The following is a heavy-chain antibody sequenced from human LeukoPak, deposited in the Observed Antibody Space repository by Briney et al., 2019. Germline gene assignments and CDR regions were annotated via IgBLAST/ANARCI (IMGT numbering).Heavy chain of an antibody. Sequence: GGSLRLSCAASGFSLGDYGMSWVRQAPGKGLEWVSGITWNGESTSYAESVKGRFTISRDNSRNFLYLQMNSLGADDTAVYYCARDWRSGYSIDFWGQGVLVTVSS. V-gene: IGHV3-20*04. CDR1: GFSLGDYG. D-gene: IGHD3-22*01. CDR2: ITWNGEST. CDR3: ARDWRSGYSIDF. J-gene: IGHJ4*02.